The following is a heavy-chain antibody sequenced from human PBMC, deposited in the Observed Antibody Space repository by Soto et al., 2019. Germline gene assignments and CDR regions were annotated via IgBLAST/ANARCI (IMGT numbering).Heavy chain of an antibody. CDR2: IWYDGSNK. J-gene: IGHJ5*02. CDR1: GFTFSSYG. Sequence: GGSLRLSCAASGFTFSSYGMHWVRQAPGKGLEWVAVIWYDGSNKYYADSVKGRFTISRDNSKNTLYLQMNSLRAEDTAVYYCARGERYCSSTSCYVWFDPWGQGTLVTVSS. CDR3: ARGERYCSSTSCYVWFDP. D-gene: IGHD2-2*01. V-gene: IGHV3-33*01.